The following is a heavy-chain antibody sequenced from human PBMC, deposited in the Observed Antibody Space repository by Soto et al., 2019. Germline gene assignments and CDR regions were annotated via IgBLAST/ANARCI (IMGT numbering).Heavy chain of an antibody. J-gene: IGHJ4*02. CDR2: IYHSGST. D-gene: IGHD2-21*02. Sequence: TSETLSLTCAVSGGSISSSNWWSWVRQPPGKGLEWIGEIYHSGSTNYNPSLKSRVTISVDKSKNQFSLKLSSVTAADTAEYYCATKRGNRGDIDYWGQGTLVTGSS. CDR1: GGSISSSNW. V-gene: IGHV4-4*02. CDR3: ATKRGNRGDIDY.